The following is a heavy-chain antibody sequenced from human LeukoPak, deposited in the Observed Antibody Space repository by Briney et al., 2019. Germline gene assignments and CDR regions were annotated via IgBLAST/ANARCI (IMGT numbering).Heavy chain of an antibody. CDR3: ATRPWGYYDSSGYYRFDY. D-gene: IGHD3-22*01. CDR2: ISGSGGST. J-gene: IGHJ4*02. CDR1: GFTFSSYA. Sequence: HPGGSLRLSCAASGFTFSSYAMSWVRQAPGKGLEWVSAISGSGGSTYYADSVKGRFTISRDNSKNTLYLQMNSLRAEDTAVYYCATRPWGYYDSSGYYRFDYWGQGTLVTVSS. V-gene: IGHV3-23*01.